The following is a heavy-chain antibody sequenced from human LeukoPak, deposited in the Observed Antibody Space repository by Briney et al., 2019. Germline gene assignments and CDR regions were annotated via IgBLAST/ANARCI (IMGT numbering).Heavy chain of an antibody. Sequence: GGSLRLSCAASGFTFSSYAMHWVCQAPGKGLEWVAVISYDGSNKYYADSVKGRFTISRDNSKNTLYLQMNSLRAEDTAVYYCARDRPLGQWLANLDYWGQGTLVTVSS. CDR2: ISYDGSNK. CDR1: GFTFSSYA. D-gene: IGHD6-19*01. J-gene: IGHJ4*02. V-gene: IGHV3-30-3*01. CDR3: ARDRPLGQWLANLDY.